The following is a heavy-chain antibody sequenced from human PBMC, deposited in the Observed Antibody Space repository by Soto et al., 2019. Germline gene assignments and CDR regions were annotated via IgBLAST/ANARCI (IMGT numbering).Heavy chain of an antibody. CDR1: GRSVSSGGYY. CDR2: IYHIGSP. D-gene: IGHD6-19*01. J-gene: IGHJ5*02. CDR3: VRDRALDSSGHWFDT. Sequence: KSSETLSLTCTVSGRSVSSGGYYWTWIRQHPGRGLEWIGYIYHIGSPYYNPSLESRVTISLDTSKSQFSLNLTSVTAADTAIYYCVRDRALDSSGHWFDTWGQGTLVTVSS. V-gene: IGHV4-31*02.